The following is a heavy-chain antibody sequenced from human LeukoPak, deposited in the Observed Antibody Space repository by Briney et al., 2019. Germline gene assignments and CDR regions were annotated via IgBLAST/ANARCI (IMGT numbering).Heavy chain of an antibody. CDR2: IWYDRSTK. D-gene: IGHD3-10*01. CDR3: SRGSGTYYNVLDY. V-gene: IGHV3-33*01. CDR1: VFTFRSHG. J-gene: IGHJ4*02. Sequence: GGALRLSCGASVFTFRSHGMLGVPQAPGKGVEGVAVIWYDRSTKDSADSVKGQFTISSANSKNTMYLQMNRLRPEDEAVYYCSRGSGTYYNVLDYWGQGNLVPVSS.